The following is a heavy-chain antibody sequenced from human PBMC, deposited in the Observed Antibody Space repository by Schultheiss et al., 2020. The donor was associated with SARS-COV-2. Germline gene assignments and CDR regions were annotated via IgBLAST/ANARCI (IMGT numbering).Heavy chain of an antibody. CDR3: HGDYYFDY. D-gene: IGHD4-17*01. J-gene: IGHJ4*02. CDR1: GFSVSSGF. CDR2: IKQDGSET. V-gene: IGHV3-7*01. Sequence: GGSLRLSCRASGFSVSSGFMGWVRQTPGKGLEWVANIKQDGSETYYVDSVKGRFTISRDNANDSVYLQMNSLRAEDTAVYYCHGDYYFDYWGQGTLVTVSS.